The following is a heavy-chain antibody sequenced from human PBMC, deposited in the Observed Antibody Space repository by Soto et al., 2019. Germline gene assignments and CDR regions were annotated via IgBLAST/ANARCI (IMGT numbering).Heavy chain of an antibody. J-gene: IGHJ4*02. V-gene: IGHV1-69*13. CDR2: IIPIFGTA. CDR3: ARDAHYYGSSGYYHKFDY. CDR1: GGTFSSYA. D-gene: IGHD3-22*01. Sequence: GASVKVSCKASGGTFSSYAISWVRQAPGQGLEWMGGIIPIFGTANYAQKFQGRVTITADESTSTAYMELSSLRSEDTAVYYCARDAHYYGSSGYYHKFDYWGQGTLVTVSS.